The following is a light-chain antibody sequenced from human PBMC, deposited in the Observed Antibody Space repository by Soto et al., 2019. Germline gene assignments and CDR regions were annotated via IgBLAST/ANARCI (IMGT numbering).Light chain of an antibody. CDR2: SAS. V-gene: IGKV3-15*01. CDR3: QQYKNWPRT. CDR1: QSVSSN. Sequence: EIVMTQSPATLSVSPGERATLSCRASQSVSSNLAWYQQKPGQAPRLLIYSASTRATGIPARFSGSGSGTEFTLTISSLQSEDFAVYYCQQYKNWPRTFGQGTTGDI. J-gene: IGKJ1*01.